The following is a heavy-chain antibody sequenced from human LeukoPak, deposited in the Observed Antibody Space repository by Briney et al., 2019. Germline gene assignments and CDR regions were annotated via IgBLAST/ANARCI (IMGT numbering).Heavy chain of an antibody. J-gene: IGHJ3*02. Sequence: GASVKVSCKASGYTFTDYYLHWVRQAPGQGLEWMGWINPNSGVTRYLQRFQGRVTMTRDTSITTAYMELSSLRSDDTAVYYCARDGIVTTKNAFDIWGQGTMVTVSS. CDR2: INPNSGVT. CDR1: GYTFTDYY. V-gene: IGHV1-2*02. CDR3: ARDGIVTTKNAFDI. D-gene: IGHD5-12*01.